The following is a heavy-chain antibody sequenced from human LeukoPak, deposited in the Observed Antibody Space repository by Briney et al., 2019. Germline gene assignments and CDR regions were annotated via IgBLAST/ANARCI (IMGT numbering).Heavy chain of an antibody. D-gene: IGHD2-21*02. CDR3: ARRAYCGGDCYLDY. V-gene: IGHV5-51*01. Sequence: GASLKFSCEGAGYCFTTYWIGWVRQMRGKGLEWMGIIYPGDFDTRYSASTHGQVIISADKTISTAYLQWSCLKASDTAMYYCARRAYCGGDCYLDYWGQGTLVTVSS. CDR1: GYCFTTYW. CDR2: IYPGDFDT. J-gene: IGHJ4*02.